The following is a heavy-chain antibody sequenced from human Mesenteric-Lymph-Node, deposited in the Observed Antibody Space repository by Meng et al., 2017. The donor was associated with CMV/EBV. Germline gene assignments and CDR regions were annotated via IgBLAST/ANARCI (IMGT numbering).Heavy chain of an antibody. V-gene: IGHV4-31*02. CDR3: ARVELQSTSSWYFDY. CDR1: GASISGGGYY. J-gene: IGHJ4*02. CDR2: IYYSGST. Sequence: SGASISGGGYYWSWIRQHPGKGLGWIGYIYYSGSTYYNPSLKSRLDISVDTSKNQFSLTVSSVTAADTAVYYCARVELQSTSSWYFDYWGQGALVTVSS. D-gene: IGHD6-6*01.